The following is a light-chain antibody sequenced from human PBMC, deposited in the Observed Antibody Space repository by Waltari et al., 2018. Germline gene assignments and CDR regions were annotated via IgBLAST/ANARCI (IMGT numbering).Light chain of an antibody. CDR1: PTVSTN. V-gene: IGKV3-15*01. J-gene: IGKJ5*01. Sequence: EVVLTQSRATLSVFLGESAPLSCRESPTVSTNLAWSQQGPDQAPRLLIFDAATRAPSVPAMFSGSGSGTEFTLNIRSLQSEGSAVYYCQQYNRWPPITFGQGTRLEMK. CDR2: DAA. CDR3: QQYNRWPPIT.